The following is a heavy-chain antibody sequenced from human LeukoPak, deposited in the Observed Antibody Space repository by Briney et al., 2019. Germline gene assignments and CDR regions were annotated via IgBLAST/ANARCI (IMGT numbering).Heavy chain of an antibody. V-gene: IGHV3-30*04. Sequence: GGSLRLSCEASGFTFNNYAMHWVRQAPGEGLEWVAVISRDGTLQYYADSVKGRLTISRDNSQITLYLHMNSLSTEDTALYYCARAVPAPGTPENAFDIWGQGTMVTVSS. CDR2: ISRDGTLQ. CDR3: ARAVPAPGTPENAFDI. CDR1: GFTFNNYA. D-gene: IGHD6-13*01. J-gene: IGHJ3*02.